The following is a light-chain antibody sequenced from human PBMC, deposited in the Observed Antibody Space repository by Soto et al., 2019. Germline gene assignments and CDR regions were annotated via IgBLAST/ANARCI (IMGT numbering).Light chain of an antibody. CDR3: SSHTTSGTLWV. CDR1: SSDVGGYNY. CDR2: EVI. V-gene: IGLV2-14*01. J-gene: IGLJ3*02. Sequence: QSALTQPASVSGSPGQSITISCTGTSSDVGGYNYVSWYQQHPGKAPKLMIYEVINRPSGVSNRFSGSKSGNTASLTISGLQAEDEADYHCSSHTTSGTLWVFGGGTKVTVL.